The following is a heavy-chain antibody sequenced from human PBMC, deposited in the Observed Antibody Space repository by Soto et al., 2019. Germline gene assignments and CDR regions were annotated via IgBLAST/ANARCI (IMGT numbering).Heavy chain of an antibody. CDR1: GFTFSSYG. V-gene: IGHV3-30*18. J-gene: IGHJ4*02. Sequence: LRLSCAASGFTFSSYGMHWVRQAPGKGLEWVAVISYDGSNKYYADSVKGRFTISRDNSKNTLYLQMNSLRAEDTAVYYCAKDANMVRGVIIFDYWGQGTLVTVSS. D-gene: IGHD3-10*01. CDR2: ISYDGSNK. CDR3: AKDANMVRGVIIFDY.